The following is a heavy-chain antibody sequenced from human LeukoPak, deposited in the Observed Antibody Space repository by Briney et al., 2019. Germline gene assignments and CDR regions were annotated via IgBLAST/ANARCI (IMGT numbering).Heavy chain of an antibody. D-gene: IGHD6-6*01. CDR1: XFAFSTYL. J-gene: IGHJ6*02. CDR2: IKEDGSEK. Sequence: GGSLRLSCAASXFAFSTYLMSWVRQAPGKGLEWVANIKEDGSEKYYVDSVKGRFTIYRDNAKNSLYLQMNRLRAEDTAVYYYARDSPGSSRFYHYYGLDVWGQGTTVTVSS. CDR3: ARDSPGSSRFYHYYGLDV. V-gene: IGHV3-7*05.